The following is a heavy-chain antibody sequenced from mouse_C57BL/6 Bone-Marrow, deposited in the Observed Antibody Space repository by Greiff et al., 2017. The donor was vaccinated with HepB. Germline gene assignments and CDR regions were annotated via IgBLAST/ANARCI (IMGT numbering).Heavy chain of an antibody. Sequence: QVQLQQPGAELVKPGASVKMSCKASGYTFTSYWITWVKQRPGQGLEWIGDIYPGSGSTNYNEKFKSKATLPVDTSSSTAYMQLSSLTSEDSAVYYCARFTTVVATDWYFDVWGTGTTVTVSS. V-gene: IGHV1-55*01. D-gene: IGHD1-1*01. CDR3: ARFTTVVATDWYFDV. J-gene: IGHJ1*03. CDR2: IYPGSGST. CDR1: GYTFTSYW.